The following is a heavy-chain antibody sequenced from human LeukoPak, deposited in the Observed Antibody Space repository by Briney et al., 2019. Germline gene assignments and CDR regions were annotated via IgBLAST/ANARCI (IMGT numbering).Heavy chain of an antibody. D-gene: IGHD3-10*01. CDR1: GGTFSSYA. V-gene: IGHV1-69*01. J-gene: IGHJ4*02. Sequence: SVKVSCKASGGTFSSYAISWVRQAPGQGLEWMGGIIPIFGTANYAQKFQGRVTIAADESTSTAYMELSSLRSEDTAVYYCARAHQYYYGSGSSSYFDYWGQGTLVTVSS. CDR2: IIPIFGTA. CDR3: ARAHQYYYGSGSSSYFDY.